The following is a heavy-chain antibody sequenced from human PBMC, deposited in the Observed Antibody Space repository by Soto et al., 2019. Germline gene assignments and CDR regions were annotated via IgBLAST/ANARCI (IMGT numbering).Heavy chain of an antibody. CDR2: IKPDGSEK. D-gene: IGHD5-12*01. CDR1: GFTFSRYW. V-gene: IGHV3-7*02. CDR3: ASGRFTDGYNPDH. J-gene: IGHJ4*02. Sequence: GGSLRLSCAASGFTFSRYWMSWVRQAPGKGLEWVANIKPDGSEKYFVDSVKGRFTISRDNAKSTLYLQLNSLRAEDTAVYYCASGRFTDGYNPDHWGQGTLVTVSS.